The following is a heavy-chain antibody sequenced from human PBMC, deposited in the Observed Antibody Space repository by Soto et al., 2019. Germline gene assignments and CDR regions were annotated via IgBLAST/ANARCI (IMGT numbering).Heavy chain of an antibody. CDR1: GYSFTSYW. Sequence: ESLKISCKGSGYSFTSYWNSWVRQMPGQGLEWMGRIDPSDSYTNYSPSFQGHVTISADKSISTAYLQWSSLKASDTAMYYCAIQVVRDWFDSWGQGTLVTVSS. V-gene: IGHV5-10-1*01. CDR2: IDPSDSYT. CDR3: AIQVVRDWFDS. D-gene: IGHD3-10*01. J-gene: IGHJ5*01.